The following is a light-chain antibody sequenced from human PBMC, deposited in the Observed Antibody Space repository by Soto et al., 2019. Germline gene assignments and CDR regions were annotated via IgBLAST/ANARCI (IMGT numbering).Light chain of an antibody. CDR1: QSISSW. J-gene: IGKJ4*01. CDR3: QQYNSYSLLT. V-gene: IGKV1-5*01. CDR2: DAS. Sequence: DIQMTQSPSTLSASVGDRVTITCRASQSISSWLAWYQQKPGKAPTLLIYDASSLESGVPSRFSGSGSGTEFPLTNSSLQPDDSATYYCQQYNSYSLLTFGGGTKVEIK.